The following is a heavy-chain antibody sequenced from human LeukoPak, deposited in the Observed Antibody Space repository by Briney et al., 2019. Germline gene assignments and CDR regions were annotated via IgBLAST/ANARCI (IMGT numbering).Heavy chain of an antibody. Sequence: GGSLRLSCAASGFTVSSNYMSWVRQAPGKGLEWVSVIYSGGSTYYADSVRGRFTISRDDSKNTLYLQMDSLRAGDTAVYYCARAVVRYYFDYWGQGTLVTVSS. J-gene: IGHJ4*02. D-gene: IGHD3-22*01. CDR3: ARAVVRYYFDY. CDR1: GFTVSSNY. V-gene: IGHV3-53*01. CDR2: IYSGGST.